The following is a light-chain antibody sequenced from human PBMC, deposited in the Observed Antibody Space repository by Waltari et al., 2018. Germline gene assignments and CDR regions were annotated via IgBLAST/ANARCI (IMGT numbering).Light chain of an antibody. Sequence: DIQMTQSPSTLSAFVVDSVTIPCRASQGISPWLAWYQQKPGKAPNILIYKASILESGVPSRFSGNASGTEFILTISSLQPEDFATYYCLQYRSYSSWTFGQGTKVEIQ. CDR3: LQYRSYSSWT. CDR1: QGISPW. J-gene: IGKJ1*01. CDR2: KAS. V-gene: IGKV1-5*03.